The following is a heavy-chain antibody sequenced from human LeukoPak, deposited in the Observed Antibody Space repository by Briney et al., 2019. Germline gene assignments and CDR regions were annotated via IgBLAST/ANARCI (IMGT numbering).Heavy chain of an antibody. J-gene: IGHJ5*02. CDR2: ISSSGSTI. D-gene: IGHD3-3*01. Sequence: PGGSLRLSCAASGFTFSDYYMSWIRQAPGKGLEWVSYISSSGSTIYYADSVKGRFTISRDNAKNSLYLQMNSLRAEDTAVYYCARDLKYYDFWSGSLNWFDPWGQGTLVTVSS. V-gene: IGHV3-11*04. CDR1: GFTFSDYY. CDR3: ARDLKYYDFWSGSLNWFDP.